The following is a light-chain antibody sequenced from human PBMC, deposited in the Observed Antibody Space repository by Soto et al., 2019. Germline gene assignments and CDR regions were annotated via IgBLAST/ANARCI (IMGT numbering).Light chain of an antibody. J-gene: IGKJ1*01. CDR1: RSVSNY. CDR3: QQSHSIPLT. V-gene: IGKV1-39*01. CDR2: AAS. Sequence: DIQMTQSPSSLSASVGDSVTITCRASRSVSNYLNWYQQKPGKAPKLLIYAASSLQSGVPSRFSGSGSGTDFTLTIRSLQPEDFATYYCQQSHSIPLTFGQGTKVEIK.